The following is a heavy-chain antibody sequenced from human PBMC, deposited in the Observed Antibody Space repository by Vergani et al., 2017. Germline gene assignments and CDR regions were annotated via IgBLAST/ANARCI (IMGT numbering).Heavy chain of an antibody. D-gene: IGHD5-24*01. CDR2: IYTSGST. J-gene: IGHJ4*02. Sequence: QVQLQESGPGLVKPSQTLSLTCTVSGGSISSGSYYWSWIRQPAGKGLEWIGRIYTSGSTNYNPSLKSRVTISVDTSKNQFSLKLSSVTAADPAVYYCASVEMAAEYYFDYWGQGTLVTVSS. V-gene: IGHV4-61*02. CDR1: GGSISSGSYY. CDR3: ASVEMAAEYYFDY.